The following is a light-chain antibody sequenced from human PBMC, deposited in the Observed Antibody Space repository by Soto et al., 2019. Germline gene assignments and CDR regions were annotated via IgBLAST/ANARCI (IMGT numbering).Light chain of an antibody. CDR1: QSVSSS. CDR2: GAS. V-gene: IGKV3-15*01. J-gene: IGKJ4*01. CDR3: QQYNNWPLT. Sequence: EIVMTQSPATLSVSPGVRATLSCRASQSVSSSLAWYQQKPGQAPRLLIYGASTRATGIPARFSGSGSGTEFTLTISSLQSEDFAVYYCQQYNNWPLTFGGGIKVEIK.